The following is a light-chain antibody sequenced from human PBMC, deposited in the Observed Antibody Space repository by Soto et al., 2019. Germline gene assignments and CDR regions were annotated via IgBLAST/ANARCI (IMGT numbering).Light chain of an antibody. V-gene: IGKV1-9*01. CDR3: QHYGGMWT. Sequence: DIKLTQSPSFLSPSIGESVTITCRASQVISTSLAWYQVKPGKAPKLLIYAASTLESGVPSRFSGSGSGTEFILTITSLQPDDFATYCCQHYGGMWTFGQGTKVDIK. J-gene: IGKJ1*01. CDR2: AAS. CDR1: QVISTS.